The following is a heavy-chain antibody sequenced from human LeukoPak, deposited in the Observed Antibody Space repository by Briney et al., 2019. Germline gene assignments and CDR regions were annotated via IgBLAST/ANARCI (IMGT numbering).Heavy chain of an antibody. V-gene: IGHV4-34*01. CDR1: GGSFSGYY. CDR3: ATIDYGSGSYYNDY. D-gene: IGHD3-10*01. Sequence: SETLSLTCAVYGGSFSGYYWSWIRQPPGKGLEWIGEINHSGSTNYNPSLKSRVTISVDTSKNQFSLKLSSVTAADTAVYYCATIDYGSGSYYNDYWGQGTLVTVSS. CDR2: INHSGST. J-gene: IGHJ4*02.